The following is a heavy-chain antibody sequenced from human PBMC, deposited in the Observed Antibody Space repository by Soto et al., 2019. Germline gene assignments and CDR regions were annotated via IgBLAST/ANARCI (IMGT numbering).Heavy chain of an antibody. CDR3: TTGSRSGEVFEI. V-gene: IGHV1-69*02. CDR2: IIPILGIA. D-gene: IGHD1-1*01. CDR1: GGTFSTYS. J-gene: IGHJ3*02. Sequence: QVQLVQSGAEVKKPGSSVKVSCKASGGTFSTYSMFWVRQAPGQGLEWMGRIIPILGIANYAQKFQGRVTTTAEKTTSTADRELSSLRSKDTAVHYSTTGSRSGEVFEIWGQGTMVNVSS.